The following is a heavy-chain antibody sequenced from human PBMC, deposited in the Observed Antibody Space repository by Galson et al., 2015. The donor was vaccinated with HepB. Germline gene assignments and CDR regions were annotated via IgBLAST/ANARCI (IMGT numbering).Heavy chain of an antibody. CDR1: GFSVSATGMS. D-gene: IGHD3-3*01. CDR3: ARVQAKRFLEWFIDY. J-gene: IGHJ4*02. CDR2: IDWDDDK. V-gene: IGHV2-70*01. Sequence: PALVKPTQTLTLTCTLSGFSVSATGMSVTWIRQPPGKALEWLALIDWDDDKYYSTSLQTRLTISKDTSKNQVVLTMANMDPVDTATYYCARVQAKRFLEWFIDYWGQGTLVTVSS.